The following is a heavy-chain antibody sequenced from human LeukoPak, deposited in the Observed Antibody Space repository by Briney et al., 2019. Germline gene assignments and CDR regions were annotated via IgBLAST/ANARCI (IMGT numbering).Heavy chain of an antibody. Sequence: NSSETLSLTCAVYGGSFSGYYWSWIRQPPGKGLEWIGEINHSGSTNYNPSLKSRVTISVDTSKNQFSLKLSSVTAADTAVYYCASGDYGGLRSTSFDYWGQGTLVTVSS. D-gene: IGHD4/OR15-4a*01. CDR3: ASGDYGGLRSTSFDY. CDR2: INHSGST. V-gene: IGHV4-34*01. J-gene: IGHJ4*02. CDR1: GGSFSGYY.